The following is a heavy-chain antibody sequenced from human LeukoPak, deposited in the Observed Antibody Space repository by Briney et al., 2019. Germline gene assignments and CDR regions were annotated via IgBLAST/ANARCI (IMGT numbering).Heavy chain of an antibody. V-gene: IGHV3-30*02. D-gene: IGHD3-10*01. J-gene: IGHJ6*03. CDR3: AREGSAYYYGSGSYQTPYYYYYMDV. Sequence: GGPLRLSCAASGFTFSSYGMHWVRQAPGKGLEWVAFIRYDGSNKYYADSVKGRFTISRDISKNTLYLQMNSLRAEGTAVYYCAREGSAYYYGSGSYQTPYYYYYMDVWGKGTTVTISS. CDR1: GFTFSSYG. CDR2: IRYDGSNK.